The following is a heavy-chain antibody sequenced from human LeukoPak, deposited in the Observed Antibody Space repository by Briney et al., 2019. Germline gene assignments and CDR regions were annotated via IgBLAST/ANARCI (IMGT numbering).Heavy chain of an antibody. V-gene: IGHV7-4-1*02. D-gene: IGHD4-17*01. J-gene: IGHJ4*02. CDR2: INTNTGNP. CDR3: ARDPLNYGDYVGNFDY. Sequence: GASVKVSCKASGYTFTSYAMNWVRQAPGQGLEWMGWINTNTGNPTYAQGFTGRFVFSLDTSVSTAYLQISSLKAEDTAAYYCARDPLNYGDYVGNFDYWGQGTLVTVSS. CDR1: GYTFTSYA.